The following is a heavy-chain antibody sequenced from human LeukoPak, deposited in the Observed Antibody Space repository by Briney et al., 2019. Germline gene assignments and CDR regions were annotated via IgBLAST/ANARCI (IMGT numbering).Heavy chain of an antibody. D-gene: IGHD3-3*01. CDR3: ARDFLDFWSGYYDY. CDR2: ISSSSTI. CDR1: GFTFSSYS. Sequence: PGGSLRLSCAASGFTFSSYSMNWVRQAPGKGLEWVSYISSSSTIYYADSVKGRFTISRDNAKSSLYLQMNSLRAEDTAVYYCARDFLDFWSGYYDYWGQGTLVTVSS. J-gene: IGHJ4*02. V-gene: IGHV3-48*01.